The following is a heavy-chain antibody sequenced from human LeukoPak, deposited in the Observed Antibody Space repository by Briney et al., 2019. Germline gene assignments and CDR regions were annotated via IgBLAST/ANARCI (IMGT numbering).Heavy chain of an antibody. D-gene: IGHD6-19*01. J-gene: IGHJ4*02. CDR3: ATALGYQISSGWPYFDY. CDR2: FDPEDGET. CDR1: GYTLTELS. V-gene: IGHV1-24*01. Sequence: GASVKVSCKVSGYTLTELSMHWVRQAPGKGLEWMGGFDPEDGETIYAQKFQGRVTMTEDTSTDTAYMELSSLRSEDTAVYYCATALGYQISSGWPYFDYWGQGTLVTVSS.